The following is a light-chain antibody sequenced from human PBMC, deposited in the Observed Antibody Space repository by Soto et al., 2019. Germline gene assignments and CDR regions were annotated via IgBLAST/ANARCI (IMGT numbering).Light chain of an antibody. V-gene: IGKV2-28*01. CDR3: MQALQTPPT. CDR2: LGS. CDR1: QSLLHSNGYNY. Sequence: DIVITQSRLSLPVTPGEPASISCRSSQSLLHSNGYNYLDWYLQKPGQSPQLLIYLGSNRASGVPDRFSGSGSGTDFTLKISRVEAEDVGVYYCMQALQTPPTLGQGTRLEIK. J-gene: IGKJ5*01.